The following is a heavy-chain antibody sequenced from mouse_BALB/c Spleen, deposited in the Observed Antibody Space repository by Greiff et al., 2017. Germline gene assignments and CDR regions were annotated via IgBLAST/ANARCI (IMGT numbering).Heavy chain of an antibody. CDR2: IYPGSGNT. D-gene: IGHD1-1*01. CDR1: GYTFTDYY. Sequence: QVQLQQSGPGLVKPGASVKISCKASGYTFTDYYINWVNQKPGQGLEWIGWIYPGSGNTKYNEKFKGKATLTVDTSSSTAYMQLSSLTSEDTAVYFCAREGENNYGSSHYYLDYWGQGTTLTVSS. J-gene: IGHJ2*01. CDR3: AREGENNYGSSHYYLDY. V-gene: IGHV1-84*02.